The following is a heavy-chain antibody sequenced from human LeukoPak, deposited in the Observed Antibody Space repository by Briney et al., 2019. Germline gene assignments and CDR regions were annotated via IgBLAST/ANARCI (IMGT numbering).Heavy chain of an antibody. CDR2: TRNKANSYTT. D-gene: IGHD3-10*01. CDR3: ARESGGGVLGYFDL. V-gene: IGHV3-72*01. CDR1: GFTFSDHS. J-gene: IGHJ2*01. Sequence: PGGSLRLSCAASGFTFSDHSMDWVRQAPGKGLEWVGRTRNKANSYTTEYAASVKGRFTISRDDSKKSLYLQMNSLKTEDTAVYYCARESGGGVLGYFDLWGRGTLVSVSS.